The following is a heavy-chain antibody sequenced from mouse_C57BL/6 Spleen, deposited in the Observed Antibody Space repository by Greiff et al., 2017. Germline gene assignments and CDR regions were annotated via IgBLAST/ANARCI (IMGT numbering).Heavy chain of an antibody. V-gene: IGHV1-52*01. CDR1: GYTFTSYW. Sequence: QVQLKQPGAELVRPGSSVKLSCKASGYTFTSYWMHWVKQRPIQGLEWIGNIDPSDSETHYNQKFKDKATLTVDKSSSTAYMQLSSLTSEDSAVYYCARESYYGYDDYFDYWGQGTTLTVSS. D-gene: IGHD2-2*01. CDR2: IDPSDSET. CDR3: ARESYYGYDDYFDY. J-gene: IGHJ2*01.